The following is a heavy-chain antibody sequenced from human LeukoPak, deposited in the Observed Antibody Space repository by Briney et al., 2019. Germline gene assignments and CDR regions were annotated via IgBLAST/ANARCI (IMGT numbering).Heavy chain of an antibody. CDR3: ARVGAYCTSTSCPDY. V-gene: IGHV1-69*05. CDR2: IIPIFGTA. J-gene: IGHJ4*02. Sequence: SVQVSCKGSGGTFSSYAISWVRQAPGQGLEWMGGIIPIFGTANYAQKFQGRVTITTDESTSTAYMELRSLTSDDTAVYYCARVGAYCTSTSCPDYWGQGTLVTVSS. CDR1: GGTFSSYA. D-gene: IGHD2-2*01.